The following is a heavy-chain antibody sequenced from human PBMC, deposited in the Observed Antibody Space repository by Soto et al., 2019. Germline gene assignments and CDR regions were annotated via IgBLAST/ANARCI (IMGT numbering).Heavy chain of an antibody. Sequence: QAHLEQSGAEGQRPGASVKVSCKASGYTFSDFDINWLRQASGQGPERMGWMNAKSGDTFFAQRFQGKFNMTWDTSLSTAYMEVGSLTSDDTAMYYCARGNPFNYAGFDVCGQGTTVAVSS. CDR1: GYTFSDFD. CDR2: MNAKSGDT. D-gene: IGHD3-16*01. V-gene: IGHV1-8*01. J-gene: IGHJ6*02. CDR3: ARGNPFNYAGFDV.